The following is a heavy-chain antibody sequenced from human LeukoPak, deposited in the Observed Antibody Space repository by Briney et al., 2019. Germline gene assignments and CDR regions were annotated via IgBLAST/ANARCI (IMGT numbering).Heavy chain of an antibody. Sequence: NPSETLSLTCTVSGGSISSYYWSWIRQPPGKGLEWIGSIHYSGSTYYNPSLKSRVTISVDTSKNQFSLKLSSVTAADTAVYYCASDITMVRGVIGYWGQGTLVTVSS. D-gene: IGHD3-10*01. J-gene: IGHJ4*02. CDR1: GGSISSYY. CDR2: IHYSGST. CDR3: ASDITMVRGVIGY. V-gene: IGHV4-59*05.